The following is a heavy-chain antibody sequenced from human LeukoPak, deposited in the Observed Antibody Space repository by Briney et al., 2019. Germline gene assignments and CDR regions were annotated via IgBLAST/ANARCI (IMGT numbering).Heavy chain of an antibody. CDR1: GYTFTSYG. D-gene: IGHD3-9*01. Sequence: GASVKVSCKASGYTFTSYGISWVRQAPGQGLEWMGWISAYNGNTNYAQKLQGRVTMTTDTSTSTAYMELRSLRSDDTGVYYCAREYVPQLYDILTGYYWSSYYFDYWGQGTLVTVSS. J-gene: IGHJ4*02. CDR2: ISAYNGNT. V-gene: IGHV1-18*01. CDR3: AREYVPQLYDILTGYYWSSYYFDY.